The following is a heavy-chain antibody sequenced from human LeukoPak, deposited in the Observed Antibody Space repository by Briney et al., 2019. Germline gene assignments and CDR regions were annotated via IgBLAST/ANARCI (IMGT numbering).Heavy chain of an antibody. CDR3: ARHRYYYDSSGYYYQP. J-gene: IGHJ5*02. Sequence: PSETLSLTCTVSGASISSYYRSWIRQPPGKGLEWIGNIYYSGSTNYNPSLKSRVTISVDTSKNKFSLRLSSVTAADTAVYYCARHRYYYDSSGYYYQPWGQGTLVTVSS. CDR2: IYYSGST. D-gene: IGHD3-22*01. CDR1: GASISSYY. V-gene: IGHV4-59*01.